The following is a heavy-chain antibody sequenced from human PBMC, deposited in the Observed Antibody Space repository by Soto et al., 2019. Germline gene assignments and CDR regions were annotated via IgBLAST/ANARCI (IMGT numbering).Heavy chain of an antibody. J-gene: IGHJ6*02. CDR3: VMVDNYVTPSPQDV. CDR2: ISPYTGNT. V-gene: IGHV1-18*01. CDR1: GYIFVNYG. Sequence: QVQLVQSGDEVKKPGASVKVSCKASGYIFVNYGIAWVRQAPGQGLEWMGWISPYTGNTHSATKVQGRLTMTTDTSTSKAYMDLGSLTSDDTAVYYCVMVDNYVTPSPQDVCGQGTTVTVSS. D-gene: IGHD3-16*01.